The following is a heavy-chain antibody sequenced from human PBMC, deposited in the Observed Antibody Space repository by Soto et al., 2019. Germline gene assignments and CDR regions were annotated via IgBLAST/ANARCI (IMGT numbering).Heavy chain of an antibody. D-gene: IGHD3-3*01. Sequence: PGGSLRLSCTASGFTFGDYAMSWFRQAPGKGLEWVGFIRSKAYGGTTEYAASVKGRFTISRDDSKSIAYLQVNSLKTEDTAVYYCTRDKPPTIFGVVIYYYGMDVWGQGTTVTVSS. CDR2: IRSKAYGGTT. CDR1: GFTFGDYA. J-gene: IGHJ6*02. V-gene: IGHV3-49*03. CDR3: TRDKPPTIFGVVIYYYGMDV.